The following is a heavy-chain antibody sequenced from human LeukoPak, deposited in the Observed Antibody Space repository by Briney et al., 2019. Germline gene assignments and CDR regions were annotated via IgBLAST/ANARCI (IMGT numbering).Heavy chain of an antibody. V-gene: IGHV1-2*02. CDR3: ARGFKGVLLWFGESQDAFDI. Sequence: ASVKVSCKASGYTFTGYYMHWVRQAPGQGLEWMGWINPNSGGTNYAQKLQGRVTMTTDTSTSTAYMELRSLRSDDTAVYYCARGFKGVLLWFGESQDAFDIWGQGTMVTVSS. CDR2: INPNSGGT. D-gene: IGHD3-10*01. CDR1: GYTFTGYY. J-gene: IGHJ3*02.